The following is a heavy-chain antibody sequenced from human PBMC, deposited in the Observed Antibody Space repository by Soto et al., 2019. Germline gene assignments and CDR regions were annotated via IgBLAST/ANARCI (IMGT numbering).Heavy chain of an antibody. CDR1: GGTFSSYA. V-gene: IGHV1-69*01. J-gene: IGHJ4*02. CDR2: IIPIFGTA. Sequence: QVQLVQSGAEVKKPGSSVKVSCKASGGTFSSYAISWVRQAPGQGLEWMGGIIPIFGTANYAQKFQGRVTITADESTSTAYMELSCLRSEDTAVYYCARAGCSRGGSCYTIDYWGQGTLVTVSS. CDR3: ARAGCSRGGSCYTIDY. D-gene: IGHD2-15*01.